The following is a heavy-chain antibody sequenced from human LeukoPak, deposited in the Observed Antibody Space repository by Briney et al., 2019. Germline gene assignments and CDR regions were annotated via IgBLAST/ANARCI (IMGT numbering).Heavy chain of an antibody. CDR2: INPNSGGT. CDR1: GYTFTGYY. V-gene: IGHV1-2*02. J-gene: IGHJ5*02. D-gene: IGHD2-2*01. CDR3: AREGEYCSSTSCYGWFDP. Sequence: ASVKVSCKASGYTFTGYYVHWVRQAPGQGLEWMGWINPNSGGTNYAQKFQGRVTMTRDTSISTAYMELSRLRSDDTAVYYCAREGEYCSSTSCYGWFDPWGQGTLVTVSS.